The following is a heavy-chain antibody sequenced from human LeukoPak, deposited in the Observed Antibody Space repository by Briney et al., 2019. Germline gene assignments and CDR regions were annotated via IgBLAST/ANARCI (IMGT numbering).Heavy chain of an antibody. CDR1: GFTFSDYG. V-gene: IGHV3-33*03. CDR3: ARAGEFSAALDY. Sequence: PGRSLRLSCAASGFTFSDYGMHWVLQAPVKGLEWVAVIWYDGNNERYADSVKGRFTVSRDNSKNTLYLQMNSLRAEDTAVYYCARAGEFSAALDYWGQGTLVTVSS. J-gene: IGHJ4*02. D-gene: IGHD3-16*02. CDR2: IWYDGNNE.